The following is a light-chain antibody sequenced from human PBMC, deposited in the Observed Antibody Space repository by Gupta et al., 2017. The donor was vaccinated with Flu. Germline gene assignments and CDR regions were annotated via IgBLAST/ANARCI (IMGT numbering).Light chain of an antibody. CDR3: QQDYSYPWT. CDR2: KAS. Sequence: DIQMTQSPSTLSASVGDRVTITCRASQSSSSWLAWYQQKPGKAPKLLIYKASSLESGVPSRFSGSGSGTEFTLTISSLQPDDFATYYCQQDYSYPWTFGQGTKVEIK. V-gene: IGKV1-5*03. CDR1: QSSSSW. J-gene: IGKJ1*01.